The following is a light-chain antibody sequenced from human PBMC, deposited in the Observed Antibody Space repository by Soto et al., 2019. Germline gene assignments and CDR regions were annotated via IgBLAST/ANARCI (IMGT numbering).Light chain of an antibody. CDR1: SSDVGGYDF. CDR3: SSYTGSSTHVV. V-gene: IGLV2-14*01. J-gene: IGLJ2*01. Sequence: QSALTQPASVSGSPGQSIAISCTGTSSDVGGYDFVSWYQQHPGKAPKLVIYDVNNRPSGVSSRFSGSKSGDTASLTISGLRAEDEADYYCSSYTGSSTHVVFGGGTKVTVL. CDR2: DVN.